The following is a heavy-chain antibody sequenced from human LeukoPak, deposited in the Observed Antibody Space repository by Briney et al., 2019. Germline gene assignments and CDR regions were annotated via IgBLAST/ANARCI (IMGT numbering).Heavy chain of an antibody. CDR3: ARGAWATRLAS. D-gene: IGHD2-15*01. J-gene: IGHJ4*02. CDR1: GESLNSYY. Sequence: SETLSLTCAVYGESLNSYYWSWVRQPPGEGLEWIGEIYESGTTKYNPSLKSRVAISMVPSKQQFTLILSSVTAADTAVYYCARGAWATRLASWGLGTPVIVSS. V-gene: IGHV4-34*01. CDR2: IYESGTT.